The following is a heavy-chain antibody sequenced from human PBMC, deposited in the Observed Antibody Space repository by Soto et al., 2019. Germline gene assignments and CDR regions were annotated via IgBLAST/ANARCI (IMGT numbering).Heavy chain of an antibody. V-gene: IGHV3-21*01. D-gene: IGHD2-21*02. Sequence: GGSLRLSCAVSGFTFINYYTHWVRQAPGKGLEWVSSIRSGRDTFYADSVKGRFSISRDDATSSVSLQMNSLRGEDTAVYFCAREETAWPLAYGLDVWGQGTTVTVSS. CDR2: IRSGRDT. J-gene: IGHJ6*02. CDR3: AREETAWPLAYGLDV. CDR1: GFTFINYY.